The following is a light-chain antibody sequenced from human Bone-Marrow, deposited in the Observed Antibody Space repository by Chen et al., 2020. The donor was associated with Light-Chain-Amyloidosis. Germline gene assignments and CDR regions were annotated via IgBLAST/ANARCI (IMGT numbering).Light chain of an antibody. CDR2: EDT. CDR1: VTDVGSYNL. J-gene: IGLJ3*02. Sequence: QSALTQPASVSGSPGQAITRSCTGTVTDVGSYNLVSWYQQYPGKAPKLLIYEDTKRPSGVSHLFSASKSGITASLTISGIQAEDEAVYYCCSYAGTPWLFGGGTYLTVL. CDR3: CSYAGTPWL. V-gene: IGLV2-23*01.